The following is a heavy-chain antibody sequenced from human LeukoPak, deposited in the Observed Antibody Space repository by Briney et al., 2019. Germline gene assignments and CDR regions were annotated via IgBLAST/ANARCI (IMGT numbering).Heavy chain of an antibody. D-gene: IGHD1-26*01. CDR3: AKAGSGSYTFDY. V-gene: IGHV3-23*01. CDR1: GFTFSSYA. CDR2: ISGSGGCT. J-gene: IGHJ4*02. Sequence: GGSLRLSCAASGFTFSSYAMSWVRQAPGKGLEWVSAISGSGGCTYYADSVKGRFTISRDNSKNTLYLQMNSLRAEDTAVYYCAKAGSGSYTFDYWGQGTLVTVSS.